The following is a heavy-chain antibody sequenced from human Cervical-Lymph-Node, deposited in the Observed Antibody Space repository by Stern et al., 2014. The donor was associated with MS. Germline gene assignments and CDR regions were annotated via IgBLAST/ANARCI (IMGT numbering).Heavy chain of an antibody. Sequence: QVQLVQSGAEVKKPGASVKVSCKASGYTFTGYYIHWVRQAPGQGLEWMGWIIPNNGDTNYAPTFPGRVTMTRDTSISTAYMELSRLRSDDTAVYYCAKDGYNYWGQGTLVTVSS. V-gene: IGHV1-2*02. D-gene: IGHD5-24*01. CDR3: AKDGYNY. CDR1: GYTFTGYY. CDR2: IIPNNGDT. J-gene: IGHJ4*02.